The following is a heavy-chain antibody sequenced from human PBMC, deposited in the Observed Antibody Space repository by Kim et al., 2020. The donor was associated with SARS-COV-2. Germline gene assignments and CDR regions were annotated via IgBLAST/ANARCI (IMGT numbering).Heavy chain of an antibody. CDR3: AREGTGFWSGYYNWFDP. V-gene: IGHV4-34*01. CDR2: INHSGST. Sequence: SETLSLTCAVYGGSFSGYYWSWIRQPPGKGLEWIGEINHSGSTNYNPSLKSRVTISVDTSKNQFSLKLSSVTAADTAVYYCAREGTGFWSGYYNWFDPWGQGTLVTVSS. D-gene: IGHD3-3*01. CDR1: GGSFSGYY. J-gene: IGHJ5*02.